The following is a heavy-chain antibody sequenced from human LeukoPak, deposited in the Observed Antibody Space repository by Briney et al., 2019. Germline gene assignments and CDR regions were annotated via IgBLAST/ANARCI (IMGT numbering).Heavy chain of an antibody. D-gene: IGHD6-19*01. V-gene: IGHV3-23*01. CDR2: INGIGGST. Sequence: PGGSLRLSCAASGFTFSTYAMSWVRQAPGKGLEWVSAINGIGGSTYYADSVKGRFTISRDDSKNTLYLQMNSLRAEDTAVYYCARVPSYSSGWIFDYWGQGILVTVSS. CDR1: GFTFSTYA. CDR3: ARVPSYSSGWIFDY. J-gene: IGHJ4*02.